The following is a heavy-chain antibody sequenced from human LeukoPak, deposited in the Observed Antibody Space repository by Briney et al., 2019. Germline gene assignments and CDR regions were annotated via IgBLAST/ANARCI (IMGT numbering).Heavy chain of an antibody. D-gene: IGHD3-10*01. J-gene: IGHJ5*01. CDR2: ISGSGGST. CDR3: ATLPLYYSGSGRCYTVADS. V-gene: IGHV3-23*01. Sequence: PGGSLRLSCAASGFTFSSYAMTWVRQAPGKGLEWVSAISGSGGSTYYADSVKGRFTISRDNSKNTLYLQMNSLRAEDTAVYYRATLPLYYSGSGRCYTVADSWGQGTLVTVSS. CDR1: GFTFSSYA.